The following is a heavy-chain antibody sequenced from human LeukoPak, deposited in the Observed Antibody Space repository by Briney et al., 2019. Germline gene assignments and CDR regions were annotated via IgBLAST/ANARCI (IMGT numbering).Heavy chain of an antibody. Sequence: ASVKVSCKASGYTFTNHGINWVRQAPGQGLEWMGWISAHNGNTNYAQNLQGRVTMTTDTSTSTAYMELRSLRSDDTAVYYCARGYSQGTGYGYWGQGTQVTVSS. D-gene: IGHD1-26*01. CDR2: ISAHNGNT. V-gene: IGHV1-18*01. J-gene: IGHJ4*02. CDR3: ARGYSQGTGYGY. CDR1: GYTFTNHG.